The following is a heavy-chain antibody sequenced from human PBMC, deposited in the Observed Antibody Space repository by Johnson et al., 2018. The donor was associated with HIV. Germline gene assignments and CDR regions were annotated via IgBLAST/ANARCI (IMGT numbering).Heavy chain of an antibody. CDR3: ASGESWHRDAFDI. CDR1: GFTFSSYW. V-gene: IGHV3-74*01. CDR2: INSDGSST. D-gene: IGHD6-13*01. J-gene: IGHJ3*02. Sequence: VQLVESGGGLVQPGGSLRLSCAASGFTFSSYWMHWVRRAPGKGLVWVSHINSDGSSTSYADSVKGRFTISRDNAKNTLFVQMSSLRAEDTAVYYCASGESWHRDAFDIWGQGTMVTVSS.